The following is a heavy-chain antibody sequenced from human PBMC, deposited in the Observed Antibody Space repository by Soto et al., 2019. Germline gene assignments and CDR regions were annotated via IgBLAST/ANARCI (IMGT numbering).Heavy chain of an antibody. CDR1: GYTFTGYY. D-gene: IGHD2-2*01. CDR3: ARSFRCSSTSCYGGFDY. V-gene: IGHV1-2*04. Sequence: ASVKVSCKASGYTFTGYYMHWVRQAPGQGLEWMGWINPNSGGTNYAQKFQGWVTMTRDTSISTAYMELSRLRSDDTAVYYCARSFRCSSTSCYGGFDYWGQGTLVTVSP. J-gene: IGHJ4*02. CDR2: INPNSGGT.